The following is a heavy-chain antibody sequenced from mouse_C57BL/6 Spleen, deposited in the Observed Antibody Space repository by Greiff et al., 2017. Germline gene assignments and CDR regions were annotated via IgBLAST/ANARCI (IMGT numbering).Heavy chain of an antibody. CDR1: GYTFTDYN. Sequence: VQLQQSGPELVKPGASVKMSCKASGYTFTDYNMHWVKQSHGKSLEWIGDINPNNGGTSYNQKFKGKATLTVNKSSSTAYMELRSLKSEDSAVYYCAKRGYDYGEYYFDYWGQGTTLTVSS. D-gene: IGHD2-4*01. V-gene: IGHV1-22*01. CDR2: INPNNGGT. CDR3: AKRGYDYGEYYFDY. J-gene: IGHJ2*01.